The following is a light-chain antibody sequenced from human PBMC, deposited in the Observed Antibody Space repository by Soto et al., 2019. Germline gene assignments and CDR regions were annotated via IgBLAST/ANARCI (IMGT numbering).Light chain of an antibody. Sequence: QSALTQPASVSGSPGQSITISCTGTSSDVGGYTYVSWYQQHPGKAPKLMIYDVSNRPSGVSNRFSGSKSGNTASLTISGRQAEDEGDYYCSSYTSSSTLVVFGGGTKLTVL. CDR3: SSYTSSSTLVV. V-gene: IGLV2-14*01. CDR1: SSDVGGYTY. CDR2: DVS. J-gene: IGLJ2*01.